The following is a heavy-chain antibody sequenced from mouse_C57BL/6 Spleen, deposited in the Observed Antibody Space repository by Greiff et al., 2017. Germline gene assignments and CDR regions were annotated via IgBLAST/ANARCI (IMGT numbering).Heavy chain of an antibody. V-gene: IGHV1-74*01. CDR2: IHPADSDT. Sequence: VQLQQPGAELVKPGASVKVSCKASGYTFTSYWMHWVKQRPGQGLEWIGRIHPADSDTNYNQKFKGKATLTVDKSSSTAYMQLSSLTSEDSAVYYCVIKGNYVGAMDYWGQGTSVTVSS. CDR1: GYTFTSYW. J-gene: IGHJ4*01. CDR3: VIKGNYVGAMDY. D-gene: IGHD2-1*01.